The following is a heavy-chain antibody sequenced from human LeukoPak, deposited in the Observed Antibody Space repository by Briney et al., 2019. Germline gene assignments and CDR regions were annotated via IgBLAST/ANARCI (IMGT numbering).Heavy chain of an antibody. D-gene: IGHD3-9*01. Sequence: SETLSLTCTVSGGSISSSSYYWGWSRQPPGKGLEWIGRIYYSGTTYYNPSLNSRVTISVDTSKNHFSLKLSSVTAADTAVYYCARHSYDILTGYYPDYWGQGTLVTVSS. CDR3: ARHSYDILTGYYPDY. V-gene: IGHV4-39*01. CDR2: IYYSGTT. J-gene: IGHJ4*02. CDR1: GGSISSSSYY.